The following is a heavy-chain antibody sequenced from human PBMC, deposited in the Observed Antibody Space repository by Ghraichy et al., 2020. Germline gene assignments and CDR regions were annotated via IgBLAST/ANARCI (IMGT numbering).Heavy chain of an antibody. Sequence: PTLVKPTQTLTLTCSFSGFSLTTSGVGVGWIRRPPGKALEFVALIYWDDDKRYSPSLKTRVAITKDTSKSEVVLTLTNVDPGDTATYFCSRWGSGLLYFGAADTFDVWGQGSMVIVSS. CDR1: GFSLTTSGVG. V-gene: IGHV2-5*02. CDR3: SRWGSGLLYFGAADTFDV. CDR2: IYWDDDK. J-gene: IGHJ3*01. D-gene: IGHD3-10*01.